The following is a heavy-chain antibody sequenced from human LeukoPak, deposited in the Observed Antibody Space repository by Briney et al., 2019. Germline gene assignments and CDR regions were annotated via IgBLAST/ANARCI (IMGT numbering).Heavy chain of an antibody. CDR3: AKDRGWELRYFDY. D-gene: IGHD1-26*01. J-gene: IGHJ4*02. CDR1: GFTFSSYA. V-gene: IGHV3-23*01. Sequence: GGSLRLSCAASGFTFSSYAMSWVRQTPGKGLEWVSVISGSGGSTHYADSVKGRFTISRDNSKNTLYLHMNSLRAEDTAVYYCAKDRGWELRYFDYWGQGTLVTVSS. CDR2: ISGSGGST.